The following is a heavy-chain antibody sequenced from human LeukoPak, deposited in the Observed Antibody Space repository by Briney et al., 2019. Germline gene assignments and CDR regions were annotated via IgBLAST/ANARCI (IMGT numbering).Heavy chain of an antibody. D-gene: IGHD6-25*01. CDR3: ARVSVENPSSATNY. V-gene: IGHV1-18*01. J-gene: IGHJ4*02. CDR2: ISAYNGNT. Sequence: ASVKVSCKASGYTFTSYGISWVRQAPGQGLEWMGWISAYNGNTNYAQKLQGRVTMTTDTSTSTAYMELRSMRSDDTAVYYCARVSVENPSSATNYWGQGTLVTVSS. CDR1: GYTFTSYG.